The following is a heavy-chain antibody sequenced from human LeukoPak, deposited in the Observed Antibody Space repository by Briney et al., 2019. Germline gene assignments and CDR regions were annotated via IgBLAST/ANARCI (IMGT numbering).Heavy chain of an antibody. Sequence: ASVKVSFKASGGTFSSYAISWVRQAPGQGLEWMGGIIPIFGTANYAQKFQGRVTITADESTSTAYMELSSLRSEDTAVYYCARVTTRLGPFDYWGQGTLVTVSS. J-gene: IGHJ4*02. CDR2: IIPIFGTA. D-gene: IGHD5-12*01. V-gene: IGHV1-69*13. CDR3: ARVTTRLGPFDY. CDR1: GGTFSSYA.